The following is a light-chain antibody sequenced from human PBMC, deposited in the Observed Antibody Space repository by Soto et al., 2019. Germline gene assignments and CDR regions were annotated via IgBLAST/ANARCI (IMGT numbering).Light chain of an antibody. V-gene: IGLV2-14*01. CDR3: SSYTRNSTLV. J-gene: IGLJ2*01. Sequence: QSALTQPASVSGSPGQSITISCTGTSSDVGGYNYVSWYQQHPGKAPKLMIYEVSNRPSGVSNRFSGSKSSNTASLTISGLQAEDEADYYCSSYTRNSTLVFGGGTKVTVL. CDR2: EVS. CDR1: SSDVGGYNY.